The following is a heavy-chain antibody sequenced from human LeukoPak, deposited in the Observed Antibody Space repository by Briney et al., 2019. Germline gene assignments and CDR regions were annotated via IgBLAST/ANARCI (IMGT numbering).Heavy chain of an antibody. D-gene: IGHD6-13*01. J-gene: IGHJ4*02. V-gene: IGHV3-64D*09. CDR1: GFTFSTSA. CDR2: ITSSGGTT. CDR3: VKVDGGYYYDN. Sequence: GGPLRLSCSASGFTFSTSAMHWVRQAPGKGLEYVSAITSSGGTTFYADSVKGRFTISRDNSKNTLYLQMTSLRAEDTAVYYCVKVDGGYYYDNWGQGTLVTVSS.